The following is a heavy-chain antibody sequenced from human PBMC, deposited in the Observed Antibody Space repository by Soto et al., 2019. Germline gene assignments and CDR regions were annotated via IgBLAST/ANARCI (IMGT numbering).Heavy chain of an antibody. D-gene: IGHD3-10*01. J-gene: IGHJ4*02. Sequence: GGSLRLSCAASGFTFSSYDMHWVRQATGKGLEWVSAIGTAGDTYYPGSVKGRFTISRENAKNSLYLQMNSLRAGDTAVYYCARAYYGSGNLDYWGQGTLVTVSS. V-gene: IGHV3-13*01. CDR2: IGTAGDT. CDR3: ARAYYGSGNLDY. CDR1: GFTFSSYD.